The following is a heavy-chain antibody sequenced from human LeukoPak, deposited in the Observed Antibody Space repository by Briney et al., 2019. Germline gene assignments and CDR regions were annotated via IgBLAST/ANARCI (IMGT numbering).Heavy chain of an antibody. CDR2: IYYSGST. D-gene: IGHD3-9*01. CDR3: ARNRFNAYYDILTGPLPNWFDP. CDR1: GGSISSSSYY. Sequence: SETLSLTCTVSGGSISSSSYYWGWIRQPPGKGLEWIGSIYYSGSTYYNPSLKSRVTISVDTSKNQFSLKLSSVTAADTAVYYCARNRFNAYYDILTGPLPNWFDPWGQGTLVTASS. J-gene: IGHJ5*02. V-gene: IGHV4-39*01.